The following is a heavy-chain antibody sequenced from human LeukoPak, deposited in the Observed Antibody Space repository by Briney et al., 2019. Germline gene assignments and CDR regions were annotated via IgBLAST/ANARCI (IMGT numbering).Heavy chain of an antibody. J-gene: IGHJ5*02. CDR3: ARGHYFASGNYYRGWFDP. Sequence: SETLSLTCAVYGGSFSGYYWSWIRQPPGKGLEWIGEINHSGSTNYNPSLKSRVTISVDTSKNQFSPKLSSVTAADTAVYYCARGHYFASGNYYRGWFDPWGQGSLVTVSS. CDR2: INHSGST. V-gene: IGHV4-34*01. CDR1: GGSFSGYY. D-gene: IGHD3-10*01.